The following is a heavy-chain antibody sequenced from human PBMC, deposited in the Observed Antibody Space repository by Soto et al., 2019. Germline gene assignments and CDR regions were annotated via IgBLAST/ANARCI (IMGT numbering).Heavy chain of an antibody. V-gene: IGHV1-3*01. CDR1: GYTLTSYA. CDR2: INAGNGNT. D-gene: IGHD3-16*02. J-gene: IGHJ3*02. Sequence: ASVKVSCKASGYTLTSYAMHWVRQAPGQRLEWMGWINAGNGNTKYSQKFQGRVTITRDTSASTAYMELSSLRSEDTAVYYCARDRYSDDAFDIWGQGTMVTVSS. CDR3: ARDRYSDDAFDI.